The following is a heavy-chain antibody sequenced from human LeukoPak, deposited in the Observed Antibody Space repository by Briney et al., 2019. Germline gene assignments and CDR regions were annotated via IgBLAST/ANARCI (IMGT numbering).Heavy chain of an antibody. CDR3: TRAGSFRHDY. V-gene: IGHV3-74*01. J-gene: IGHJ4*02. Sequence: PGGSLRLSGTASGVVFSNYWMHWVRQAPGKGLVWVSRMNTDGSTIDYADSVKGRFTTSRDNAKNTLYLQMNNLRVEDTAVYYCTRAGSFRHDYWGQGTLVTVSS. CDR2: MNTDGSTI. CDR1: GVVFSNYW.